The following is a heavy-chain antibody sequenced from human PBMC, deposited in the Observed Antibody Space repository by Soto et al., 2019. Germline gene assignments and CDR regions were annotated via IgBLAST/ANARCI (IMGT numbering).Heavy chain of an antibody. J-gene: IGHJ4*02. V-gene: IGHV3-23*01. CDR2: IDGSGRNT. Sequence: LRLSCAASGFTFSSYAMSWVRQAPGKGLEWVSGIDGSGRNTYYADSVKGRFTISRDNSKNTLSVQMNGLRVEDTALYYCAKDGGSACSGGTCYFQAPDYWGQGTLVTVSS. CDR1: GFTFSSYA. CDR3: AKDGGSACSGGTCYFQAPDY. D-gene: IGHD2-15*01.